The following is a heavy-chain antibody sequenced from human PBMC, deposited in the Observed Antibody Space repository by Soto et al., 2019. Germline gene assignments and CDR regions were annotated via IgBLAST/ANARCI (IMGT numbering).Heavy chain of an antibody. V-gene: IGHV1-18*04. D-gene: IGHD3-3*01. J-gene: IGHJ4*02. Sequence: GASVKVSCKASGYTFTSYGISWVRQAPGQGLEWMGWISAYNGNTNYAQKLQGRVTMTTDTSTSTAYMELRGLRSDDTAVYYCARDGYYDFWSGYPSFDYWGQGTLVTVSS. CDR3: ARDGYYDFWSGYPSFDY. CDR1: GYTFTSYG. CDR2: ISAYNGNT.